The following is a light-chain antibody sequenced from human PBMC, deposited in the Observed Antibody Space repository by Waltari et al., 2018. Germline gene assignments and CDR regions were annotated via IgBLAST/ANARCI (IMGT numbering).Light chain of an antibody. Sequence: DLQMPQSPSSLSASVGDRVTITCRASQPIRNYLHLYLQTPGKAPTLLISSASTLQRGVPPRFSGTGSGTHFTLIISSLQPEDFATYYCQQTYNIPPFTFGPGTKVDMK. CDR2: SAS. J-gene: IGKJ3*01. V-gene: IGKV1-39*01. CDR3: QQTYNIPPFT. CDR1: QPIRNY.